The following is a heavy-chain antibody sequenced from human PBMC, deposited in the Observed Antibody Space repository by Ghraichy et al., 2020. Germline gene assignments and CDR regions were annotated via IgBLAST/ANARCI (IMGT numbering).Heavy chain of an antibody. D-gene: IGHD5-12*01. Sequence: SETLSLTCTVSGASITNKYWSWIRQAPGKGLEWIGWMSDSGSTNYNGPLQSRVTISRDTSKNQLSLNLISVTAADTAVYYCARGGASRLPFSNWGPGILVTVSS. CDR1: GASITNKY. J-gene: IGHJ4*02. CDR2: MSDSGST. V-gene: IGHV4-59*01. CDR3: ARGGASRLPFSN.